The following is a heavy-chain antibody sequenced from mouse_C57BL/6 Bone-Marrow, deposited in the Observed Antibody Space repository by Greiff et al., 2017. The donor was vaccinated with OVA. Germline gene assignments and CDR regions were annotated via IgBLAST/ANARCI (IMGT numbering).Heavy chain of an antibody. CDR1: GYTFTGYW. CDR2: ILPGSGST. CDR3: ARAASALLAY. D-gene: IGHD3-1*01. Sequence: VQLKESGAELMKPGASVKLSCKATGYTFTGYWIEWVKQRPGHGLEWIGEILPGSGSTNYNEKFKGKATLTADTSSNTAYMQLSSLTTEDSAIYYYARAASALLAYWGQGTLVTVSA. J-gene: IGHJ3*01. V-gene: IGHV1-9*01.